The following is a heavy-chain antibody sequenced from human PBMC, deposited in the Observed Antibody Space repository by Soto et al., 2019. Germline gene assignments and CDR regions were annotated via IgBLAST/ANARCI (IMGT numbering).Heavy chain of an antibody. CDR1: GGSVSSGSYY. Sequence: PSDTLSLTCTVSGGSVSSGSYYWSWIRQPPGKGLEWIGYLYYSGSTNYNPSLKSRVTISVDTSKNQFSLKLSSVTAADTAVYYCARDGARGYNYGYKDVWGQGTSVTVSS. V-gene: IGHV4-61*01. D-gene: IGHD5-18*01. CDR2: LYYSGST. J-gene: IGHJ6*02. CDR3: ARDGARGYNYGYKDV.